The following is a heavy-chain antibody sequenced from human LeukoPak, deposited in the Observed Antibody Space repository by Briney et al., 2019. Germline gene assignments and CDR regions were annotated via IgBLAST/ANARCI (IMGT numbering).Heavy chain of an antibody. CDR1: GGSLSSYY. V-gene: IGHV4-59*08. D-gene: IGHD6-13*01. Sequence: SESLSLTCTVSGGSLSSYYWSWIRHPPGKGLEWIGYIYYSGSTNYNPSLKSQVTISVDTSKNQFSLKLSSVTAADTAVYYCARRKNSSSWDPPLKEQYYFDYWGQGTLVTVSS. CDR3: ARRKNSSSWDPPLKEQYYFDY. CDR2: IYYSGST. J-gene: IGHJ4*02.